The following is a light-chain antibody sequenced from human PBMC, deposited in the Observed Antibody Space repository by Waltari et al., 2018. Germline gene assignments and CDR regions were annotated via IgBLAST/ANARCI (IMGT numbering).Light chain of an antibody. CDR1: YSNIGNKY. CDR3: GTWDTSLNVEL. J-gene: IGLJ2*01. Sequence: QSVLTQPPSVSAAPGQKVTISCSGSYSNIGNKYVSWYQHLPGTAPKPLIYESNKPPSGIPDRFSGSNSGTTATLGITGLQTGDEADYYCGTWDTSLNVELIGGGTKLTVL. CDR2: ESN. V-gene: IGLV1-51*01.